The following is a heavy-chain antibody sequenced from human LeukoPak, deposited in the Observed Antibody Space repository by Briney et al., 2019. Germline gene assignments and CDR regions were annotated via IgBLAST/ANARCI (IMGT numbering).Heavy chain of an antibody. CDR3: ARERTAFYMDV. J-gene: IGHJ6*03. Sequence: GGSLRLSCAASGFTFSSYWMHWVRQAPGKGLVWVSRINSDGSSTSYADSVKGRFTISRDNAKNTLYLQMNSLRAEDTAVYYCARERTAFYMDVWGKGTTVTVSS. V-gene: IGHV3-74*01. CDR1: GFTFSSYW. D-gene: IGHD5-18*01. CDR2: INSDGSST.